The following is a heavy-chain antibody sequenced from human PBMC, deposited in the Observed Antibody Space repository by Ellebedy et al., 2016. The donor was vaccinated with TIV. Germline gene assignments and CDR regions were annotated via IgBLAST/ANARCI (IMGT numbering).Heavy chain of an antibody. V-gene: IGHV3-30-3*01. Sequence: GESLKISXAASGFTFSSYAMHWVRQAPGKGLEWVAVISYDGSNKYYADSVKGRFTISRDNSKNTLYLQMNSLRAEDTAVYYCARDESHCSGGSCLLYYFDYWGQGTLVTVSS. J-gene: IGHJ4*02. CDR3: ARDESHCSGGSCLLYYFDY. D-gene: IGHD2-15*01. CDR2: ISYDGSNK. CDR1: GFTFSSYA.